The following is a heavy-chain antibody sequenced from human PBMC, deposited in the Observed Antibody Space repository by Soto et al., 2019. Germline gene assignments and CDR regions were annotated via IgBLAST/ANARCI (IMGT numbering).Heavy chain of an antibody. CDR3: ARDGAGAYGLGWFDP. Sequence: QVQLQESGPGLGKPSQTLSLTCTVYGDSISRGGYYWNWLRQHPRKGLQWIGYIYHSGSTIYNPSLKSRVTISVDTAKNRLSLELSKVPAADTAVYYCARDGAGAYGLGWFDPWGEGILVTVSS. CDR1: GDSISRGGYY. D-gene: IGHD2-21*01. CDR2: IYHSGST. V-gene: IGHV4-31*03. J-gene: IGHJ5*02.